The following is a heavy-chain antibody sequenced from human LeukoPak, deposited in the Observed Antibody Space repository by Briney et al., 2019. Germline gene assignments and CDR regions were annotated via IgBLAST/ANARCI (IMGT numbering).Heavy chain of an antibody. V-gene: IGHV4-4*07. CDR3: ARARRYFDWLSNLYYYYYMDV. CDR2: IYTSGST. J-gene: IGHJ6*03. Sequence: SETLSLTCTVSGGSISSYYWSWIRQPAGKGLEWIGRIYTSGSTNYNPSLKSRVTISVDTSKNQFSLKLSSVTAADTAVYYCARARRYFDWLSNLYYYYYMDVWGKGTTVTVSS. D-gene: IGHD3-9*01. CDR1: GGSISSYY.